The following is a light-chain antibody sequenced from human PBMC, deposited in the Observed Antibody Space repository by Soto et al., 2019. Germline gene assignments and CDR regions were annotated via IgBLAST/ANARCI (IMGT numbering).Light chain of an antibody. J-gene: IGLJ1*01. CDR3: SSYAGSNNFV. CDR1: SSNIGSNT. CDR2: SNN. V-gene: IGLV1-44*01. Sequence: QSVLTQPPPASGTPGQRVTISCSGSSSNIGSNTVNWYQQLPGTAPKLLIYSNNQRPSGVPDRFSGSKSGTSASLAISGLQSEDEADYYCSSYAGSNNFVFGTGTKVTV.